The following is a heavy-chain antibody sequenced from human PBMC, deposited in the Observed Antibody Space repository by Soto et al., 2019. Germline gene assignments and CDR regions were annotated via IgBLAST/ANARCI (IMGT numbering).Heavy chain of an antibody. J-gene: IGHJ6*03. CDR1: GGSFSGYY. CDR2: INHSGST. CDR3: ARGRGYVFYYYYYMDV. D-gene: IGHD5-12*01. Sequence: SETLSLTCAVYGGSFSGYYWSWIRQPPGKGLEWIGEINHSGSTNYNPSLKSRVTISVDTSKNQFSLKLSPVTAADTAVYYCARGRGYVFYYYYYMDVWGKGTTVTVSS. V-gene: IGHV4-34*01.